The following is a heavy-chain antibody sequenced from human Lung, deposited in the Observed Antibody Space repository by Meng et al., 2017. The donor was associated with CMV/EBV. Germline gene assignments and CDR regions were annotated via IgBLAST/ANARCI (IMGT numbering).Heavy chain of an antibody. V-gene: IGHV1-2*02. J-gene: IGHJ6*02. CDR3: ARLDDYGDTSKFDV. CDR2: INPNSGDT. Sequence: ASVKVSXKTFGYTFTGYYIHWVRQAPGPGLEWMGWINPNSGDTTYAQNFQGRVTMTRDTSITTAYMELSRLRSDDTAVYYCARLDDYGDTSKFDVWGQGTTVTVS. D-gene: IGHD4-17*01. CDR1: GYTFTGYY.